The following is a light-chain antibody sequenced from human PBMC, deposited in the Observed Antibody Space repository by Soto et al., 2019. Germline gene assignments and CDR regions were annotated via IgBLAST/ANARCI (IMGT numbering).Light chain of an antibody. CDR2: DVT. J-gene: IGLJ2*01. Sequence: QSALTQPPSASGSPGQSVTISCTGTSSDVGRYNYVSWYQQHPGKAPKLVIYDVTVRPSGVPDRFSASKSGNTASLTVSGRQAEDEADYYCASYAGNSAMVFGGGTKLTVL. CDR1: SSDVGRYNY. CDR3: ASYAGNSAMV. V-gene: IGLV2-8*01.